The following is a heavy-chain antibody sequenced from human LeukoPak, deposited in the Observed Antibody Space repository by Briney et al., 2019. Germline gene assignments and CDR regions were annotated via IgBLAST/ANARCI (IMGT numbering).Heavy chain of an antibody. V-gene: IGHV1-2*02. CDR2: INPNSGGT. J-gene: IGHJ3*02. CDR1: GYTFTGHY. D-gene: IGHD1-14*01. Sequence: GASVKVSCKASGYTFTGHYMHWVRQAPGQGLEWMGWINPNSGGTNYAQKFQGRVTMTRDTSISTAYMELSRLRSDDTAVYYCACLPPRTTGAFDIWGQGTMVTVSS. CDR3: ACLPPRTTGAFDI.